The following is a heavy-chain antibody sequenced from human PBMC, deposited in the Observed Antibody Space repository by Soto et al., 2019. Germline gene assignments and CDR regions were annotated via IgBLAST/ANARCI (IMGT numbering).Heavy chain of an antibody. Sequence: QVQLVESGGGVVQPGRSLRLSCAASGFTFSSYGMHWVRQAPGKGLEWVAVIWYDGSNKYYADSEKGRFTISRDNSKNTLYLQMNSLRAEDTAVYYCARDPHARDGYKYYFDYWGQGTLVTVSS. CDR3: ARDPHARDGYKYYFDY. CDR1: GFTFSSYG. CDR2: IWYDGSNK. V-gene: IGHV3-33*01. D-gene: IGHD5-12*01. J-gene: IGHJ4*02.